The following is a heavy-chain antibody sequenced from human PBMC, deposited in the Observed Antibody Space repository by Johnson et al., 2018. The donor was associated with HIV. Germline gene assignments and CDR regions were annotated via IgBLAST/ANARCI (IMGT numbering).Heavy chain of an antibody. Sequence: QVQLVESGGGLVQPGGSLRLSCAASGFTFDDYAMHWVRQAPGKGLEWVAVISYDGSNKYYADSVKGRFTISRDNSKNTLYLQMNSLRAEDTAVYYCAKTITMIGRFDAFDIWGQGTMVTVSS. CDR3: AKTITMIGRFDAFDI. V-gene: IGHV3-30*18. CDR2: ISYDGSNK. D-gene: IGHD3-22*01. J-gene: IGHJ3*02. CDR1: GFTFDDYA.